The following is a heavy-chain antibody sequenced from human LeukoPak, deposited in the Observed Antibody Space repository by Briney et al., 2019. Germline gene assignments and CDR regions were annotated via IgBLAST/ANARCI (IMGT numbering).Heavy chain of an antibody. V-gene: IGHV5-51*01. Sequence: GESLKISCKGSGYTFNNYWIAWVRQLPGKGLEWMGIIDPGDSDTRYSPSFQGQVTFSADKSISTAYTQWSSLKASDAAMYYCATGYITMPGDYWGQGTLVTVSS. CDR3: ATGYITMPGDY. CDR1: GYTFNNYW. J-gene: IGHJ4*02. D-gene: IGHD1-14*01. CDR2: IDPGDSDT.